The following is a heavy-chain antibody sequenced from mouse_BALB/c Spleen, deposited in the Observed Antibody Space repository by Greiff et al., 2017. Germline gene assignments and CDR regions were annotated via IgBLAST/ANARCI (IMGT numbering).Heavy chain of an antibody. Sequence: EVMLVESGGGLVQPGGSLKLSCAASGFTFSSYTMSWVRQTPEKRLEWVAYISNGGGSTYYPDTVKGRFTISRDNAKNTLYLQMSSLKSEDTAMYYCARHREVRRSTMDYWGQGTSVTVSS. J-gene: IGHJ4*01. CDR3: ARHREVRRSTMDY. CDR1: GFTFSSYT. D-gene: IGHD2-14*01. CDR2: ISNGGGST. V-gene: IGHV5-12-2*01.